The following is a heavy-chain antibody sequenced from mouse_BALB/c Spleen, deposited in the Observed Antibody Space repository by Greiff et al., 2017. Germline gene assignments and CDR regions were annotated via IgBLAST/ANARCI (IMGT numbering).Heavy chain of an antibody. V-gene: IGHV5-6-5*01. CDR1: GFTFSSYA. J-gene: IGHJ3*01. CDR3: AREVYYRFAY. Sequence: EVQGVESGGGLVKPGGSLKLSCAASGFTFSSYAMSWVRQTPEKRLEWVASISSGGSTYYPDSVKGRFTISRDNARNILYLQMSSLRSEDTAMYYCAREVYYRFAYWGQGTLVTVSA. D-gene: IGHD2-12*01. CDR2: ISSGGST.